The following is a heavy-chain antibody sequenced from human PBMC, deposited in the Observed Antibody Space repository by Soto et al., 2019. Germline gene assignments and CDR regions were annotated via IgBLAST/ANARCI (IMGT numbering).Heavy chain of an antibody. Sequence: QVQLVQSGAEVKKPGASVKVSCKASGYTFTRSGISWVRQAPGQGLEWLGWINPDNGNTNYAQHLQGRVSLTTDTSTSTAYMDLRSLRSGDTAVYYCARDQGITTFGVYSMYYYGMDVWGQGTTVTVSS. J-gene: IGHJ6*02. CDR2: INPDNGNT. CDR3: ARDQGITTFGVYSMYYYGMDV. D-gene: IGHD3-3*01. V-gene: IGHV1-18*01. CDR1: GYTFTRSG.